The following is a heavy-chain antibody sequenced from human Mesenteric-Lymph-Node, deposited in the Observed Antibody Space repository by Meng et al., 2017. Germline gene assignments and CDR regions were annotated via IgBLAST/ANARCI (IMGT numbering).Heavy chain of an antibody. V-gene: IGHV4-4*07. CDR1: DYSISSGYQ. D-gene: IGHD1-1*01. J-gene: IGHJ4*02. Sequence: SETLSLTCGVSDYSISSGYQWGWIRQPAGKGLEWIGRIYTSGSTNYNPSLKSRVTMSVDTSKNQFSLKLSSVTAADTAVYYCARELSNGIDYWGQGTLVTVSS. CDR2: IYTSGST. CDR3: ARELSNGIDY.